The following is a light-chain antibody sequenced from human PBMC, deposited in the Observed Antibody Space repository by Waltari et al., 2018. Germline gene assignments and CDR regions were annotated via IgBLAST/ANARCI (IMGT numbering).Light chain of an antibody. CDR3: HVWHPHVDPGV. Sequence: SYVVTQPPSVSVAPVETATITCAGANIGTYSVHWYQQKAGQAPVLVIFYDRDRPAGIPDRFSGSNSGNTATLTISRVEAGDEARYYCHVWHPHVDPGVFGTGTEVTVL. CDR1: NIGTYS. J-gene: IGLJ1*01. CDR2: YDR. V-gene: IGLV3-21*04.